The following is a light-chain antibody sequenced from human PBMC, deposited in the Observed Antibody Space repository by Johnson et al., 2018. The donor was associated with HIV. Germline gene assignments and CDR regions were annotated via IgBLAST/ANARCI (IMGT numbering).Light chain of an antibody. Sequence: QSLLTQPPSVSAAPGQKVTISCSGSSSNIGNNYVSWYQQLPGTAPKLLIYDNNKRPSGIPDRFSGSKSGPSATLGITGLQTGDEADYYCGTWDSSLSAVFGTGTKVTVL. J-gene: IGLJ1*01. V-gene: IGLV1-51*01. CDR1: SSNIGNNY. CDR3: GTWDSSLSAV. CDR2: DNN.